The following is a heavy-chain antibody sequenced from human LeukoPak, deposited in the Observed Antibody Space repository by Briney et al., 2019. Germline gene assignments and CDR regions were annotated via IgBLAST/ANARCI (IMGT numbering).Heavy chain of an antibody. Sequence: SVKVSCKASGGAFSSYAISWVLQAPGQGLEWMGGIIPIFGTANYAQKFQGRVTITTDESTSTAYMELSSLRSEYTAVYYCAGGDYVGAFDIWGQVTMVTVSS. J-gene: IGHJ3*02. CDR3: AGGDYVGAFDI. CDR1: GGAFSSYA. V-gene: IGHV1-69*05. D-gene: IGHD3-16*01. CDR2: IIPIFGTA.